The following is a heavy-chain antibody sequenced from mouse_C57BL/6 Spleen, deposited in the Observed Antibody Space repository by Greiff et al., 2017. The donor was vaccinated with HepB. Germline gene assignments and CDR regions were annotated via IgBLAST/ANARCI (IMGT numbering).Heavy chain of an antibody. Sequence: QVQLQQSGAELMKPGASVKLSCKATGYTFTGYWIEWVKQRPGHGLEWIGEILPGGGSTNYNEKFKGKATFTADTSSNTAYMQLSSLTTEDSAIYYCASPYYYGSSYYFDYWGQGTTLTVSS. D-gene: IGHD1-1*01. CDR2: ILPGGGST. J-gene: IGHJ2*01. CDR1: GYTFTGYW. CDR3: ASPYYYGSSYYFDY. V-gene: IGHV1-9*01.